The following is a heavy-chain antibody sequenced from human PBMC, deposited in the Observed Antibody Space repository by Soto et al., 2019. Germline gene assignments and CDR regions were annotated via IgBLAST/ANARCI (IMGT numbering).Heavy chain of an antibody. CDR2: IYYSGST. Sequence: SETLSLTCTVSGGSISSYYWSWIRQPPGKGLEWIGYIYYSGSTNYNPSLKSRVNISVDTSKNQFSLKLSAMTAADTAVYYGARRVEVARYSNWFDPWGQGTLVTVSS. J-gene: IGHJ5*02. D-gene: IGHD5-12*01. V-gene: IGHV4-59*08. CDR1: GGSISSYY. CDR3: ARRVEVARYSNWFDP.